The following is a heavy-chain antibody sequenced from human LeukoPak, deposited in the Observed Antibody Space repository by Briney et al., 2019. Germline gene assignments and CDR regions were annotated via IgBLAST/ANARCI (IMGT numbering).Heavy chain of an antibody. CDR2: SNAGNGDT. CDR3: ARSQIPTVTTPFDY. Sequence: EASVKVSCKASGYAFTRHYMHWVRQAPGQGLEWMGWSNAGNGDTKYSQEFQGRVTMTRDTSTSTVYMELSSLRSEDTAVYYCARSQIPTVTTPFDYWGQGTLVTVSS. D-gene: IGHD4-17*01. J-gene: IGHJ4*02. V-gene: IGHV1-3*02. CDR1: GYAFTRHY.